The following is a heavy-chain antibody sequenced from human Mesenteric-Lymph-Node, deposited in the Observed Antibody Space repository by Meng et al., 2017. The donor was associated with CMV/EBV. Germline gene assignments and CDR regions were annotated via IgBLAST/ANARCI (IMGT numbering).Heavy chain of an antibody. CDR2: ITGRSDTI. Sequence: GGSLRLSCAASGFTFSSYEMNWVRQAPGKGLEWIASITGRSDTIYYADSVRGRFTISRDNGVNSLYLHMNSLRVEDTALYYCARDNLHHYYGMDVWGHGTTVTVSS. CDR3: ARDNLHHYYGMDV. V-gene: IGHV3-48*03. J-gene: IGHJ6*02. CDR1: GFTFSSYE.